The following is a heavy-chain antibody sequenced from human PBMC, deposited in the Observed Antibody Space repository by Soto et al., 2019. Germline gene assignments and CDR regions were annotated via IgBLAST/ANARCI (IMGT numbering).Heavy chain of an antibody. CDR2: INHSGST. Sequence: PSETLSLTCAVYGGSFSGYYWSWIRQPPGKGLEWIGEINHSGSTNYNPSLKSRVTISVDTSKNQFSLKLSSVTAADTAVYYCARGPRGYCTNGVCLSDLYYYYYGMDVWGQGTTVTVSS. CDR3: ARGPRGYCTNGVCLSDLYYYYYGMDV. D-gene: IGHD2-8*01. V-gene: IGHV4-34*01. CDR1: GGSFSGYY. J-gene: IGHJ6*02.